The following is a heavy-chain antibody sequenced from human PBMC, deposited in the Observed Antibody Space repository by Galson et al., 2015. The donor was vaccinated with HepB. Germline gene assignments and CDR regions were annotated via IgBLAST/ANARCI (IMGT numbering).Heavy chain of an antibody. D-gene: IGHD6-13*01. CDR3: ATTPRRGGPRGPTAAAGTLRLGYYGMDV. J-gene: IGHJ6*02. V-gene: IGHV1-46*01. Sequence: SVKVSCKASGYTFTSYYMHWVRQAPGQGLEWMGIINPSGGSTSYAQKFQGRVTMTRDTSTSTVYMELSSLRSEDTAVYYCATTPRRGGPRGPTAAAGTLRLGYYGMDVWGQGTTVTVSS. CDR1: GYTFTSYY. CDR2: INPSGGST.